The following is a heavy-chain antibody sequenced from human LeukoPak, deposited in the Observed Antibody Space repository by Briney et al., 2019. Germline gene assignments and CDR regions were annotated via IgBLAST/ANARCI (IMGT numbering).Heavy chain of an antibody. CDR1: GFTFRDYY. CDR2: ISSSSSYI. CDR3: AKVNDYDSSSYYEY. D-gene: IGHD3-22*01. J-gene: IGHJ4*02. V-gene: IGHV3-11*05. Sequence: GGSLRLSCVASGFTFRDYYMSWIRRAPGKGLEWVSYISSSSSYIDYADSVKGRFTISRDNAKNSLHLQMKSLRAEDTAVYYCAKVNDYDSSSYYEYRGQGTLVTVSS.